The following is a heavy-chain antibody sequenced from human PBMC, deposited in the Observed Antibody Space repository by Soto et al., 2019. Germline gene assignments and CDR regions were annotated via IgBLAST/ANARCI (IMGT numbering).Heavy chain of an antibody. CDR2: MNPNSGNT. CDR1: GYTCISYD. V-gene: IGHV1-8*01. J-gene: IGHJ4*02. CDR3: ASANDYGDYEAY. Sequence: GASVKVSCKASGYTCISYDVNCVRKATGQGLEWMGWMNPNSGNTGYAQKFQGRVTMTRNTSISTAYMELSSLRSEDTAVHYCASANDYGDYEAYWGQGTLVPVSS. D-gene: IGHD4-17*01.